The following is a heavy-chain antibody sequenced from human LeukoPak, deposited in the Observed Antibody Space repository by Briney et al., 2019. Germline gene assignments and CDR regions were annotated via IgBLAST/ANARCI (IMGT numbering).Heavy chain of an antibody. D-gene: IGHD3-22*01. CDR1: GFTFNTYN. CDR3: ARLYNGSAYHADHFDY. V-gene: IGHV3-21*01. J-gene: IGHJ4*02. Sequence: GGSLRLSCAGSGFTFNTYNMNWVRQAPGKGLEWVSSISSSSSYIYYADSVKGRFTISRDNAKNSLYLQMNSLRAEDTAVYYCARLYNGSAYHADHFDYWGQGTLVIVSS. CDR2: ISSSSSYI.